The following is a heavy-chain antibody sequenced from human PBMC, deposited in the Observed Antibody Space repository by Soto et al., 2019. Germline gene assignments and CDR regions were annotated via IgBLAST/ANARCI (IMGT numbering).Heavy chain of an antibody. CDR2: VNPYRGDT. CDR1: GYTFTSSD. J-gene: IGHJ6*02. CDR3: ARGDTHGMDV. Sequence: QVQLVQSGAEVKRPGASVKVSCKASGYTFTSSDINWVRQATGQGLEWMGWVNPYRGDTGYAQRFQGRITITSNTALSTVYPELSRLRPEDTAFYYCARGDTHGMDVWGLGTTVTVSS. V-gene: IGHV1-8*01.